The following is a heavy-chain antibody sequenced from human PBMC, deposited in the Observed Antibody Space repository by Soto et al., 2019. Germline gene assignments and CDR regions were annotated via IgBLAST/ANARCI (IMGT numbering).Heavy chain of an antibody. CDR2: IYYSGST. Sequence: SETLSLTCTVSGGSISSSSYYWGWIRQPPGKGLEWIGSIYYSGSTYYNQSLKNRVTISVDTSKNQFSLKLSSVTAADTAVYYCARAMVRGVIIRNNWFDPWGQGTLVTVSS. CDR3: ARAMVRGVIIRNNWFDP. J-gene: IGHJ5*02. CDR1: GGSISSSSYY. V-gene: IGHV4-39*07. D-gene: IGHD3-10*01.